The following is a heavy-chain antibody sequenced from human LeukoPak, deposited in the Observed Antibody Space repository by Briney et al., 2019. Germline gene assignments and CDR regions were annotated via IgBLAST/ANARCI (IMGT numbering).Heavy chain of an antibody. J-gene: IGHJ4*02. CDR3: ATLISGWSLY. CDR1: GFTFSSYA. V-gene: IGHV3-23*01. CDR2: ISGSGGST. Sequence: GGSLRLSCAASGFTFSSYAMSWVRQAPGKGLEWVSAISGSGGSTHYADSVKGRFTISRDNSKNTLYLQMNSLRAEDTAVYYCATLISGWSLYWGQGTLVSLPS. D-gene: IGHD6-19*01.